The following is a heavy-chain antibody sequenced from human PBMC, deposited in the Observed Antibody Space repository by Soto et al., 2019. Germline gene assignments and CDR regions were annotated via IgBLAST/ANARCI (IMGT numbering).Heavy chain of an antibody. Sequence: QVQLVESGGGVVQPGRSLRLSCAASGFTFSSYGMHWVRQAPGKGQEWVAVISYDGSNKYYADSVKGRFTISRDNSKNTLYLQMNSLRAEDTAVYYCAKDVVVGATTGLGDYYYYYGMDVWGQGTTVTVSS. CDR1: GFTFSSYG. D-gene: IGHD1-26*01. CDR2: ISYDGSNK. V-gene: IGHV3-30*18. J-gene: IGHJ6*02. CDR3: AKDVVVGATTGLGDYYYYYGMDV.